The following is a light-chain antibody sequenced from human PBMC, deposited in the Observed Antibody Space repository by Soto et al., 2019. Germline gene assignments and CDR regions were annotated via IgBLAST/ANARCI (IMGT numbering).Light chain of an antibody. Sequence: ETVMTQSPATLSVSPGEGATLSCRASQGVTSNLAWYQQKPGQAPRLLIYGASTRATGIPARFSGSGSGTEFTLTISSLQSEDFAFYCCQQYNTWPRTFGQGTKVEIK. CDR2: GAS. J-gene: IGKJ1*01. V-gene: IGKV3-15*01. CDR1: QGVTSN. CDR3: QQYNTWPRT.